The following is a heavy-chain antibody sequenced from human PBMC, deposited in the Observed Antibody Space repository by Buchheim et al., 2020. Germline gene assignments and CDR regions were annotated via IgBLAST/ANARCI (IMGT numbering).Heavy chain of an antibody. D-gene: IGHD6-13*01. CDR1: GFTFSDYY. V-gene: IGHV3-11*06. CDR3: ARTRRAAAGNRAAVDY. J-gene: IGHJ4*02. CDR2: ISISSSYT. Sequence: QVQLVESGGGLVKPGGSLRLSCAASGFTFSDYYMSWIRQASGKGLEWVSYISISSSYTYYADSVKCRLTISRDNAKNSLYLQMNSLRAEDTAVYYCARTRRAAAGNRAAVDYWGQGTL.